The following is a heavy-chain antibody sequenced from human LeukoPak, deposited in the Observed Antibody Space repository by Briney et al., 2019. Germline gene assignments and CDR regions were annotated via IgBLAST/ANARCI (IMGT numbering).Heavy chain of an antibody. J-gene: IGHJ2*01. D-gene: IGHD2-15*01. CDR1: GFTFSGSA. CDR3: ARDFRCSGGSCYYWYFDL. Sequence: GGSLRLSCAASGFTFSGSALNWVRQASGKGLEWVGRIRNKGNNYATAYAASVRGRFTISRDDSKNTAYLQMNSLKTEDTAVYYCARDFRCSGGSCYYWYFDLWGPGTLVTVSS. V-gene: IGHV3-73*01. CDR2: IRNKGNNYAT.